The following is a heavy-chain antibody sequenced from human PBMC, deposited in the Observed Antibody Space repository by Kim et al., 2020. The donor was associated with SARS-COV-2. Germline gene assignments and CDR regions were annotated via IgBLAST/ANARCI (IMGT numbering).Heavy chain of an antibody. CDR3: ARGEGSYYYYMDV. D-gene: IGHD6-6*01. J-gene: IGHJ6*03. CDR1: GGYISSGGYY. V-gene: IGHV4-31*03. Sequence: SETLSLTCTVSGGYISSGGYYWSWIRQHPGQGLESIGYIYSTGSAYYNPSLESRVTMSVDRSKDQFSLKLTSVTAADTAVYYCARGEGSYYYYMDVW. CDR2: IYSTGSA.